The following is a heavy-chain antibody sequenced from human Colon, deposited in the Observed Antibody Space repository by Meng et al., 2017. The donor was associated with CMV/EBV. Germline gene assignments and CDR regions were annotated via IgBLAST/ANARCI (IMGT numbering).Heavy chain of an antibody. CDR2: ISYDGSNK. D-gene: IGHD3-3*01. CDR3: AREQTYYDFWSGIDY. V-gene: IGHV3-30-3*01. Sequence: GGSLRLSCAASGFTFSSYAMHWVRQAPGKGLEWVAVISYDGSNKYYADSVKGRFTISRDNSKNTLYLQMNSLRAEDTAVYYCAREQTYYDFWSGIDYGGQGTLVTVSS. J-gene: IGHJ4*02. CDR1: GFTFSSYA.